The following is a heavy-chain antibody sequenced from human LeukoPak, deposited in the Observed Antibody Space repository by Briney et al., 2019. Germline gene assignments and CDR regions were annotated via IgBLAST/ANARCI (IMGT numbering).Heavy chain of an antibody. Sequence: PGGSLRLSCAASGFTFDDYAMHWVRQVPGKGLEWVSGISWNSANMGYVDSVKGRFTISRDNAKKSLYLQMNSLRAEDTALYYCAKEKHVARDYFYDSSGPSGSFDSWGQGPLVTVSS. CDR1: GFTFDDYA. J-gene: IGHJ4*01. V-gene: IGHV3-9*01. CDR2: ISWNSANM. D-gene: IGHD3-22*01. CDR3: AKEKHVARDYFYDSSGPSGSFDS.